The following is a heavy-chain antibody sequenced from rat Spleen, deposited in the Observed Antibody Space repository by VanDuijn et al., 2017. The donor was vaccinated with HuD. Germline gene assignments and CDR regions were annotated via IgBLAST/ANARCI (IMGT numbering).Heavy chain of an antibody. J-gene: IGHJ2*01. D-gene: IGHD1-1*01. CDR2: ITNTGGSI. CDR3: ARQWYYFDY. CDR1: GFTFNNFW. V-gene: IGHV5-31*01. Sequence: EVQLVESGGGLVQPGRSLKLSCVASGFTFNNFWMTWFRQAPGKGLEWVASITNTGGSIYYPDSVKGRFTISRDPAQNTLYLQMDSLRSEDTASYYCARQWYYFDYWGQGVMVTVSS.